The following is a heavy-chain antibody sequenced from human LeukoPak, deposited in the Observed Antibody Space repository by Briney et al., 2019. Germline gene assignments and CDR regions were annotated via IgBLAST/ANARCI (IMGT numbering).Heavy chain of an antibody. Sequence: PGGSLRLSCAASGFTFSTYTMNWVRQAPGKELERVSSISGSADITYYADSVKGRFTLSRDNSKNTLYLQMNSLRAEDTAVYYCARDGANRGIYFDYWGQGTLVTVSS. CDR1: GFTFSTYT. V-gene: IGHV3-23*01. CDR3: ARDGANRGIYFDY. CDR2: ISGSADIT. J-gene: IGHJ4*02. D-gene: IGHD7-27*01.